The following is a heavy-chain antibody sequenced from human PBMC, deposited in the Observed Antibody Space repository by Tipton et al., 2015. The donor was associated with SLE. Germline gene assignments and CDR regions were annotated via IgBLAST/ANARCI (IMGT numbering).Heavy chain of an antibody. J-gene: IGHJ4*02. CDR2: INNDGSII. CDR3: AKDRYSSGEYYFDY. D-gene: IGHD6-19*01. CDR1: GFTFSGFW. Sequence: SLRLSCAASGFTFSGFWIHWVRQAPGKGLVWVSRINNDGSIISYADSVKGRFTISRDNARNTLYLQMNSLRAEDTALYYCAKDRYSSGEYYFDYWGQGTLVTVSS. V-gene: IGHV3-74*01.